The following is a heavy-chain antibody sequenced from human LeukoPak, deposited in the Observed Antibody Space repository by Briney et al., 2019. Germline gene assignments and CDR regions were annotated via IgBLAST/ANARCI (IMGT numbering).Heavy chain of an antibody. CDR1: RFTFSSYT. V-gene: IGHV3-21*01. J-gene: IGHJ4*02. CDR3: TRGSYGDYEY. CDR2: IDPSRTYI. D-gene: IGHD4-17*01. Sequence: GGSLRLSCSASRFTFSSYTMNWVRQAPGKGLEWVSSIDPSRTYIYYADSVKGRFTISRDNAQNSLYLQMNSLRAEDTAVYYCTRGSYGDYEYWGQGTLVTVSS.